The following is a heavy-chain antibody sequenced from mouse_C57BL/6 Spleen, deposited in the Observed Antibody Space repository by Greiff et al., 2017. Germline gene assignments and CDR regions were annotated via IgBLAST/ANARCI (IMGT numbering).Heavy chain of an antibody. D-gene: IGHD4-1*01. J-gene: IGHJ4*01. Sequence: EVQLQQSGPELVKPGASVKISCKASGYTFTDYYMNWVKQSHGKSLEWIGDINPNNGGTSYNQKFKGKATLTVDKSSSTAYMELRSLTSEDSAVYYCARSRDWDDAMDYWGQGTSVTVSS. CDR1: GYTFTDYY. V-gene: IGHV1-26*01. CDR2: INPNNGGT. CDR3: ARSRDWDDAMDY.